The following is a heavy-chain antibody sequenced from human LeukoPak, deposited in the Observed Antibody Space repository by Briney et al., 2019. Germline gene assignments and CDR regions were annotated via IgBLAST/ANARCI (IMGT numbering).Heavy chain of an antibody. Sequence: GGSLRLPCAASGFTVSSNEMSWVRQAPGKGLEWVSSISGGSTYYADSRKGRFTISRDNSKNTLYLQMNSLRAEDTAVYYCKKLFQIVVVMALLGYWGQGTLVTVSS. CDR3: KKLFQIVVVMALLGY. CDR2: ISGGST. J-gene: IGHJ4*02. V-gene: IGHV3-38-3*01. D-gene: IGHD3-22*01. CDR1: GFTVSSNE.